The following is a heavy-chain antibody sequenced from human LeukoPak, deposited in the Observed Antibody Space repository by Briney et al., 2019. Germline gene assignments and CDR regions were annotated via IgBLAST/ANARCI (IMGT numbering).Heavy chain of an antibody. J-gene: IGHJ4*02. CDR2: LSGSSSTI. Sequence: GGSLRLSRAASGFTFSSYIMNWVRQAPGKGLEWISYLSGSSSTIYYADSVKGRFTISRDNAKNSLYLQMNSLRVEDTAVYYCARGLYNTSSRPHFAYWGQGTLVTVSS. CDR3: ARGLYNTSSRPHFAY. CDR1: GFTFSSYI. V-gene: IGHV3-48*01. D-gene: IGHD1-1*01.